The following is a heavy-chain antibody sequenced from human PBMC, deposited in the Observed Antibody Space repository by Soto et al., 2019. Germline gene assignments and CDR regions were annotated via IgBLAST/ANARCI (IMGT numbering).Heavy chain of an antibody. J-gene: IGHJ4*02. CDR1: GGSISSYY. V-gene: IGHV4-59*01. D-gene: IGHD1-26*01. Sequence: ASETLSLTCTVAGGSISSYYWILIRQPPGKGLEWIGYIYYSGSTNYNPSLKSRVTISVDTSKNQFSLKLSSVTAADTAVYYCASTLVGATTYFDYWGQGTLVTVSS. CDR3: ASTLVGATTYFDY. CDR2: IYYSGST.